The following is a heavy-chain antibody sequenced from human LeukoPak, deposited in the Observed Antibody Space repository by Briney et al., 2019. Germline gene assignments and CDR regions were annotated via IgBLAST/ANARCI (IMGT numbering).Heavy chain of an antibody. Sequence: GGSLRLSCVAPGFTFGSYAMSWVRQAPGKGLEWVSAISGSGGGTYYADSVKGRFTISRDNSKNTLYVQMNSLRAEDTAVYYCAKLPTVTTGYWGQGTLVTVSS. D-gene: IGHD4-11*01. CDR1: GFTFGSYA. CDR3: AKLPTVTTGY. CDR2: ISGSGGGT. V-gene: IGHV3-23*01. J-gene: IGHJ4*02.